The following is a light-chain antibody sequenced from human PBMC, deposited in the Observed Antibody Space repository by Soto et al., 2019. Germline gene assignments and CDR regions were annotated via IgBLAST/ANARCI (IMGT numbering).Light chain of an antibody. CDR1: QSVSSS. CDR3: QQRSNWPLT. J-gene: IGKJ4*01. V-gene: IGKV3-11*01. Sequence: EIVLTQSPVTLSLSPGERATLPCRASQSVSSSLAWYQQKPGQAPRLLISDASNRATGIPARFSGSGSGTDFTLTISSLEPEDFAVYYCQQRSNWPLTFGGGTKVELK. CDR2: DAS.